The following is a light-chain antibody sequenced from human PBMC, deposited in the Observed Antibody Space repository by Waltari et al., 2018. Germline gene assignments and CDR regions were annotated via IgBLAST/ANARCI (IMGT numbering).Light chain of an antibody. J-gene: IGKJ1*01. CDR2: GAS. Sequence: EIVMTQSPATLSVSPGESATLSCRASQSVSSNLVWYQQKPGQAPSLLIYGASPRTTGVPARFSGSGSGTEFTLTISSLQSEDFAVYYCQQHNNWPRTFGQGTKVEIK. CDR1: QSVSSN. CDR3: QQHNNWPRT. V-gene: IGKV3-15*01.